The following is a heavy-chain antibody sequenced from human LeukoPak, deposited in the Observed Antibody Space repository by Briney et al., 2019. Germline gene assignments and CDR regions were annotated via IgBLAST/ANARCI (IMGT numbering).Heavy chain of an antibody. Sequence: PSETLSLTCTVSGGSISSYYWSWIRQPPGKGLEWLGYIYYSGTNYNPSLKSRVTISVDTSKNQFSLKLSSVTAADTAVYYCARGLRSFGSSSPFDYWGQGTLVTVSS. CDR2: IYYSGT. CDR1: GGSISSYY. D-gene: IGHD3-9*01. V-gene: IGHV4-59*01. J-gene: IGHJ4*02. CDR3: ARGLRSFGSSSPFDY.